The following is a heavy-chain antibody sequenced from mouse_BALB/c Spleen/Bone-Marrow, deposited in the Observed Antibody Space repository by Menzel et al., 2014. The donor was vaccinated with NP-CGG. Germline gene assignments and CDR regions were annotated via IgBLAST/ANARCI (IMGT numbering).Heavy chain of an antibody. CDR3: ARDYRYDGFAY. J-gene: IGHJ3*01. V-gene: IGHV1-7*01. D-gene: IGHD2-14*01. CDR1: GYTFTSYW. CDR2: INPSTGYT. Sequence: VQLQESGAELAKPGASVKMSCKASGYTFTSYWMHWVKQRPGQGLEWIGYINPSTGYTEYNQKFKDKATLTADKSSSTAYMQLSSLTSEDSAAYYCARDYRYDGFAYWGQGTLVTVSA.